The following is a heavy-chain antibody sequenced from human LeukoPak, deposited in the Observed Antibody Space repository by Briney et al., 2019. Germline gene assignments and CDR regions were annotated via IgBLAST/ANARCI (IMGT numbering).Heavy chain of an antibody. J-gene: IGHJ6*02. CDR1: GFTVSSNY. V-gene: IGHV3-53*01. CDR2: IYSGGNT. CDR3: ARSTYYDILTHYYYYGMDV. Sequence: PGGSLRLSCAASGFTVSSNYMSWVRQAPGRGLEWVTVIYSGGNTYYADSVKGRFTISRDNSKNTPYLQMNSLRAEDTAVYYCARSTYYDILTHYYYYGMDVWGQGTTVTVSS. D-gene: IGHD3-9*01.